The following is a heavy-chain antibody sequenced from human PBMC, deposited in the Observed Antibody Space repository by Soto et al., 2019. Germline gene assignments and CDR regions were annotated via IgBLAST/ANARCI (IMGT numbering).Heavy chain of an antibody. Sequence: ASVKVSCKASGYTFASYDINWVRQATGQGLEYLGWMNPNSGNTAYVQKFQGRVAMTWDTSITTAYMELSSLRSEDTAVYFCARGIKYGAYSRWFDPWGQGTLVTVSS. CDR2: MNPNSGNT. CDR3: ARGIKYGAYSRWFDP. J-gene: IGHJ5*02. D-gene: IGHD4-17*01. V-gene: IGHV1-8*01. CDR1: GYTFASYD.